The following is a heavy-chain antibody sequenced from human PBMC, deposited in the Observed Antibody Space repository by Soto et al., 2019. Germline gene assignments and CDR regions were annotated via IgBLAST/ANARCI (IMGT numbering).Heavy chain of an antibody. CDR2: IYYSGTT. V-gene: IGHV4-31*03. D-gene: IGHD6-19*01. J-gene: IGHJ4*02. CDR3: ARNPAGSSGWSYFEY. CDR1: GGSISSGGYY. Sequence: SETLSLTCTVSGGSISSGGYYWSWIRQHPGKGLEWIGYIYYSGTTYYNPSFKSRVTISVDTSKNQFSLKLSSVTAADTAVYYCARNPAGSSGWSYFEYWGQGTLVTVSS.